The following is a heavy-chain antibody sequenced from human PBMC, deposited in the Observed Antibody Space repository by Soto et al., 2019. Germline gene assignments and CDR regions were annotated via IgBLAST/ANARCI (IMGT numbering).Heavy chain of an antibody. Sequence: PGGSLRLSCAASGFPFSSSAMHWVRQAPGKGLEWVAVISDDGSNKYYADSVKGRFTISRDNSKNTLYLQMNSLKTEDTAVYYCARDLHVDTAMVSLPYWGQGTLVTVSS. CDR2: ISDDGSNK. D-gene: IGHD5-18*01. V-gene: IGHV3-30*04. J-gene: IGHJ4*02. CDR1: GFPFSSSA. CDR3: ARDLHVDTAMVSLPY.